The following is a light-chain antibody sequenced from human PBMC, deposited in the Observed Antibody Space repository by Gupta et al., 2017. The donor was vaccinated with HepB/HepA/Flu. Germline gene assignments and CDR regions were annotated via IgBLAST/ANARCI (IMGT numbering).Light chain of an antibody. CDR1: SSDVGGFNS. Sequence: QSAQTPPASVSGSPGQSITISCTGSSSDVGGFNSVSWYQQYPGRAPKLLIYDVSNRPSGVSYRFSGSKSGNTASLTISGLQAEDDADYYCSSFRTGSTLVVFGGGTKVTVL. J-gene: IGLJ2*01. V-gene: IGLV2-14*03. CDR2: DVS. CDR3: SSFRTGSTLVV.